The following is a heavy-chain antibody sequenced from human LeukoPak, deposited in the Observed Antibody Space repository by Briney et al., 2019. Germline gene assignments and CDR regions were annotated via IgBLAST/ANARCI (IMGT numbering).Heavy chain of an antibody. CDR2: IYPDESNI. V-gene: IGHV5-51*01. J-gene: IGHJ4*02. CDR3: ARHEGGGWYIDY. Sequence: GESPKISCMGSGYSFSNYWIGWMRQMPGKGLEWMGIIYPDESNIRYSPSFQGQVTISVDKSISTAYLQWSSLKASDTAIYYCARHEGGGWYIDYWGQGTLVTVSS. D-gene: IGHD6-19*01. CDR1: GYSFSNYW.